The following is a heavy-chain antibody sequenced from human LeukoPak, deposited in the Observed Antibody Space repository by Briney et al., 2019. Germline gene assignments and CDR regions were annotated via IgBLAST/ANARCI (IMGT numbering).Heavy chain of an antibody. CDR2: ISYDGSNK. V-gene: IGHV3-30*09. Sequence: PGRSLRLSCAASGFTFSSYAVHWVRQAPGKGLEWVAVISYDGSNKYYADSVEGRFAISRDNSKNTLYLQMNSLRAEDTAVYYCAREDGYYPSSFDYWGQGTLVTVSS. CDR3: AREDGYYPSSFDY. D-gene: IGHD3-3*01. J-gene: IGHJ4*02. CDR1: GFTFSSYA.